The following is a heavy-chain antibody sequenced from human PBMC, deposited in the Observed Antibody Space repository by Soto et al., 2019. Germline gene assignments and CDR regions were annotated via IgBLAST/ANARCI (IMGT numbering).Heavy chain of an antibody. V-gene: IGHV4-39*01. Sequence: PSETLSLTCTVSGDSISSSTYYWGWIHQPPGKGLEGIGGRFYSGNTYYNPSLKSRVTISVDTSKNQFSLKLNSMTAADTSVYYCARHNYGSGSTYFDYWGQGTLVTVSS. CDR2: RFYSGNT. CDR3: ARHNYGSGSTYFDY. D-gene: IGHD3-10*01. CDR1: GDSISSSTYY. J-gene: IGHJ4*02.